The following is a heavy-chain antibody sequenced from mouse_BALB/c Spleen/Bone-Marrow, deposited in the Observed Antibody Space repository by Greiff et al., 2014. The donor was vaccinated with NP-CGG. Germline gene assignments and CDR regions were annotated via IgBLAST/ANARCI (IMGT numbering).Heavy chain of an antibody. J-gene: IGHJ4*01. CDR2: ISSGGGST. V-gene: IGHV5-12-1*01. Sequence: DVMLVESGGGLVKPGGSLKLSCAASGFAFSSYDMSWVRQTPEKRLEWVAYISSGGGSTYYPDTVKGRFTISRDNAKNTLYLQMSSLKSEDTAMYYCARTNTYAMDYWGQGTSVTVSS. CDR1: GFAFSSYD. CDR3: ARTNTYAMDY. D-gene: IGHD1-3*01.